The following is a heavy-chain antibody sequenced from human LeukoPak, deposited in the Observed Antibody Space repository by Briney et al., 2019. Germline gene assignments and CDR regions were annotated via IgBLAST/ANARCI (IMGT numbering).Heavy chain of an antibody. CDR2: ISAYNGNT. CDR3: ARGGRQWLVNYYYYYYMDV. V-gene: IGHV1-18*01. CDR1: GYTFTSYG. D-gene: IGHD6-19*01. J-gene: IGHJ6*03. Sequence: ASVTVSCKASGYTFTSYGISWVRQAPGQGLEWMGWISAYNGNTNYAQKLQGRVTMTTDTSTSTAYMELRSLRSDDTAVYYCARGGRQWLVNYYYYYYMDVWGKGTTVTVSS.